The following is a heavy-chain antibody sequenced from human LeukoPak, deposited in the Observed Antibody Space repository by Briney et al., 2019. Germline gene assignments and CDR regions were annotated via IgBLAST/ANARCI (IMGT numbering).Heavy chain of an antibody. CDR2: IYYSGST. D-gene: IGHD4-23*01. J-gene: IGHJ1*01. Sequence: SETLSLTCTVSGGSINSYYWSWIRQPPGKGLEWIGNIYYSGSTNYSPSLKSRVTISVDTSKNQFSLKMSSATAADTAVYYCARYLDYGGNSRVFQHWGQGTLVTVSS. V-gene: IGHV4-59*01. CDR1: GGSINSYY. CDR3: ARYLDYGGNSRVFQH.